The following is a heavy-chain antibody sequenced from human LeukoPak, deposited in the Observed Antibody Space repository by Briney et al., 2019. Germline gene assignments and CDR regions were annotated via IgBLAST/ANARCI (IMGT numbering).Heavy chain of an antibody. V-gene: IGHV3-7*01. Sequence: GGSLRLSCAASGFTFSNYWMSWVRQAPGKGLEWVANIKQDGSEKYYVDSVKGRFTISRDNAKNSLYLQMNSLRAEDTAVYYCARHSLIYGSGSYYTALDYWAQGTLVTVPS. CDR3: ARHSLIYGSGSYYTALDY. D-gene: IGHD3-10*01. CDR1: GFTFSNYW. CDR2: IKQDGSEK. J-gene: IGHJ4*02.